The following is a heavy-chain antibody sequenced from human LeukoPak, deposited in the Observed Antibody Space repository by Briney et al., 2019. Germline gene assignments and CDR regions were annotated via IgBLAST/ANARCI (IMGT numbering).Heavy chain of an antibody. V-gene: IGHV3-30*19. Sequence: GGSLRLSCAASKFNFLTYGMHWVRQAPGKGLEWVAFISSDGSNEYYGDSVKGRFTIYRDNLILYLQMNRLRTEDTAVYFCARESLGLDYWGQGTLVTVSS. J-gene: IGHJ4*02. CDR3: ARESLGLDY. CDR1: KFNFLTYG. CDR2: ISSDGSNE.